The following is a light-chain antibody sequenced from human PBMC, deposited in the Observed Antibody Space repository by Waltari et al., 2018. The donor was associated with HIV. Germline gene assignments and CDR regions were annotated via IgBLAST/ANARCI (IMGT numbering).Light chain of an antibody. CDR2: WAS. CDR3: QQYYSAPWT. Sequence: DIVMTQSPASLSVSLGERAAINCKSSQSVLSPSKHKSHLAWYQQKPGQPPKLLIYWASNRDSGVPDRFSGSGSGTDFTLTISSLQAEDVAVYFCQQYYSAPWTFGQGTKVEIK. CDR1: QSVLSPSKHKSH. J-gene: IGKJ1*01. V-gene: IGKV4-1*01.